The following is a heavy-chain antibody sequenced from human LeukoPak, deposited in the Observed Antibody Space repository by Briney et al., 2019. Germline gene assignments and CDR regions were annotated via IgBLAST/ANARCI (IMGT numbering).Heavy chain of an antibody. CDR2: TYYRSKWYN. Sequence: SQTLSLTCAISGDSVSSNSAAWNWIRQSPSRGLEWLGRTYYRSKWYNDYAVSVKSRITINPDTSKNQFSLQLNSVTPEDTAVYYCAREDGGMVRLTTNYYGMDVWGQGTTVTVSS. J-gene: IGHJ6*02. V-gene: IGHV6-1*01. D-gene: IGHD3-10*01. CDR1: GDSVSSNSAA. CDR3: AREDGGMVRLTTNYYGMDV.